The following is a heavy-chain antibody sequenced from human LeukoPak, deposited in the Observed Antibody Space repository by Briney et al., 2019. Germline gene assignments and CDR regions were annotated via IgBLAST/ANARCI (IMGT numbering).Heavy chain of an antibody. CDR3: ARDLGGSYHHY. D-gene: IGHD1-26*01. J-gene: IGHJ4*02. CDR2: ISSSSSTI. Sequence: GSLRLSCAASGFTFSSYSMNWVRQAPGKGLEWVSYISSSSSTIYYADSVKGRFTISRDNAKNSLYLQMNSLRAEDTAVYYCARDLGGSYHHYWGQGTLVTVSS. V-gene: IGHV3-48*01. CDR1: GFTFSSYS.